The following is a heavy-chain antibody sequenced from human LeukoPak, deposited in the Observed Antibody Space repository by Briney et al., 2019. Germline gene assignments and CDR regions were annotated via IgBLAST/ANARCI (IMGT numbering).Heavy chain of an antibody. CDR1: GFTFSSYW. V-gene: IGHV3-7*01. CDR3: AREEGGSGWSYYYYYYMDV. CDR2: IKQDGSEK. Sequence: GGSLRLSCAASGFTFSSYWMSWVRQAPGKGLEWVANIKQDGSEKYYVDPVKGRFTISRDNAKNSLYLQMNSLRAEDTAVYYCAREEGGSGWSYYYYYYMDVWGKGTTVTISS. J-gene: IGHJ6*03. D-gene: IGHD6-19*01.